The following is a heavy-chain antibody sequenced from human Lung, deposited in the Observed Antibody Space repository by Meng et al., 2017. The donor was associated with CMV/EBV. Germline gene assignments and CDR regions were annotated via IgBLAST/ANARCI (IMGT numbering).Heavy chain of an antibody. Sequence: SETLSLXXAVYGGSFSGYYWGWIRQPPGEGLEWIGEINHSGDTNYNPSLKSRVTISVDTSKNQFSLKLSSVTAADTAVYYCARGAYYFDTSGLFDYWGRGTLVXVSS. CDR3: ARGAYYFDTSGLFDY. CDR2: INHSGDT. J-gene: IGHJ4*02. CDR1: GGSFSGYY. D-gene: IGHD3-22*01. V-gene: IGHV4-34*01.